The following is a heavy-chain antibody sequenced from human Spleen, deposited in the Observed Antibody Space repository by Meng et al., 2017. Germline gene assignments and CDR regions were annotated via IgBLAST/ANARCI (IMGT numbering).Heavy chain of an antibody. J-gene: IGHJ4*02. CDR1: GFTFSSYA. CDR3: ATRGLSKTFDY. CDR2: ISGSGGTI. V-gene: IGHV3-23*01. Sequence: GESLKISCAASGFTFSSYAMSWVRQAPGKGLEWVSAISGSGGTIYYADPVRGRFTITRDNAKDSLYLQMDSLRAEDKAVYYCATRGLSKTFDYWGQGTLVTVSS.